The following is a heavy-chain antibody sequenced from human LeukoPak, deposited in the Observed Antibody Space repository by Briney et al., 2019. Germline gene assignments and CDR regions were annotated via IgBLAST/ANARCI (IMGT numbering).Heavy chain of an antibody. V-gene: IGHV3-23*01. CDR3: ARLGWELLDY. J-gene: IGHJ4*02. CDR2: ISGSGGST. D-gene: IGHD1-26*01. Sequence: GGSLRLSCAASGFTFSSYGMSWVRQAPGKGLEWVSAISGSGGSTYYADSVKGRFTISRDNAKNTLYLQMNSLRAEDTAVYYCARLGWELLDYWGQGTLVTVSS. CDR1: GFTFSSYG.